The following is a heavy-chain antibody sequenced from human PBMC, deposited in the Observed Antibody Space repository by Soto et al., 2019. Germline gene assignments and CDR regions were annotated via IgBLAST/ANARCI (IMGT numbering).Heavy chain of an antibody. D-gene: IGHD6-13*01. Sequence: GXSVKVSCKASGYPFTGYYMHWVRQAPGQGLEWMGWINPNSGGTNYAQKFQGRVTMTRDTSISTAYMELSRLRSDDTAVYYCAREHYIAEALLGYWFDPWGQGTLVTVSS. J-gene: IGHJ5*02. CDR1: GYPFTGYY. CDR2: INPNSGGT. V-gene: IGHV1-2*02. CDR3: AREHYIAEALLGYWFDP.